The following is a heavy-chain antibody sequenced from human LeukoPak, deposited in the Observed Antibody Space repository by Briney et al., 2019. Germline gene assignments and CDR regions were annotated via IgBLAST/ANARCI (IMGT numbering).Heavy chain of an antibody. J-gene: IGHJ3*02. Sequence: GASVKVSCKASGYTFTSYDINWVRQATGQGLEWMGWMNPNSGNTGYAQKFQGRVTITRNTSISTAYMELSSLRSEDTAVYYCARGPSPHYYDSSGYYDDAFDIWGQGTMVTVSS. V-gene: IGHV1-8*03. CDR2: MNPNSGNT. CDR1: GYTFTSYD. D-gene: IGHD3-22*01. CDR3: ARGPSPHYYDSSGYYDDAFDI.